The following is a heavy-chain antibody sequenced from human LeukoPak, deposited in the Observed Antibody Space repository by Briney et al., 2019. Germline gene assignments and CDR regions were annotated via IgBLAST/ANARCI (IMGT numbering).Heavy chain of an antibody. CDR2: VSSSSSYI. Sequence: GGSLRLSCAASGFTFSSYSMNWVRQAPGKGLEWVSSVSSSSSYIYYADSVKGRFTISRDNAKNSLYLQMNSLRAEDTAVYYCARESSVPEFDPWGQGTLVTVSS. D-gene: IGHD2-2*01. J-gene: IGHJ5*02. CDR1: GFTFSSYS. CDR3: ARESSVPEFDP. V-gene: IGHV3-21*01.